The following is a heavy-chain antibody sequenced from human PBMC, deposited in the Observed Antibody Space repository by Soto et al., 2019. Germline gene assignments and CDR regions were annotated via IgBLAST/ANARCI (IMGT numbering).Heavy chain of an antibody. CDR2: IKSKTDGGTT. J-gene: IGHJ4*02. CDR1: GFTFSNAW. CDR3: TTQKGLGGYDADY. D-gene: IGHD5-12*01. V-gene: IGHV3-15*01. Sequence: GGSLRLSCAASGFTFSNAWMSRVRQAPGKGLEWVGRIKSKTDGGTTDYAAPVKGRFTISRDDSKNTLYLQMNSLKTEDTAVYYCTTQKGLGGYDADYWGQGTLVTVSS.